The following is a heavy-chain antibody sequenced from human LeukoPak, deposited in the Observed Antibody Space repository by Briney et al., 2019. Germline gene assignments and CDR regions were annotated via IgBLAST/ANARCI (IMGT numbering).Heavy chain of an antibody. V-gene: IGHV3-21*01. J-gene: IGHJ4*02. Sequence: GRSLRLSCAASGFTFSSYSMNWFRQAPGKGLEWVSSISSSSSYIYYADSVKGRFTISRDNAKNSLYLQMNSLRAEDTAVYYCAARYYYGSGSYYNVDFDYWAREPWSPSPQ. D-gene: IGHD3-10*01. CDR3: AARYYYGSGSYYNVDFDY. CDR2: ISSSSSYI. CDR1: GFTFSSYS.